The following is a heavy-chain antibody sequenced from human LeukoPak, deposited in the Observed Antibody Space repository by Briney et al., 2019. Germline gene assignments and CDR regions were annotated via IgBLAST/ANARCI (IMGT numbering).Heavy chain of an antibody. CDR3: ARVYYDILTGLDYYYMDV. CDR2: ISGSGSTI. J-gene: IGHJ6*03. V-gene: IGHV3-48*03. Sequence: GGSLRLSCAASGFTFSSYEMNWVRQVPGKGLEWVSYISGSGSTIYYADSVKGRLTISRDNAKNSLYLQMNSLRAEDTAVYYCARVYYDILTGLDYYYMDVWGKGTTATVSS. CDR1: GFTFSSYE. D-gene: IGHD3-9*01.